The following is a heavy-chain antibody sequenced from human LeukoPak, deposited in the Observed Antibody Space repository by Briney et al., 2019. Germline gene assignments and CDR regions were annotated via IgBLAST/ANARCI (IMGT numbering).Heavy chain of an antibody. Sequence: ASVKVSCKASGYTFTTYGISWVRQAPGQGLEWMGWISPYNGNTKYAQKVQGRVTMTTDTSTSTVYMELSSLRSEDTAIYYCAREGRGVPGAIAAVKGFDYWGQGTLVTVSS. CDR1: GYTFTTYG. V-gene: IGHV1-18*01. D-gene: IGHD6-13*01. J-gene: IGHJ4*02. CDR2: ISPYNGNT. CDR3: AREGRGVPGAIAAVKGFDY.